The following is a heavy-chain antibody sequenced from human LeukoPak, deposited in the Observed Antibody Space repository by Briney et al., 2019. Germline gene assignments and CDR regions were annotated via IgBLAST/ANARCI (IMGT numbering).Heavy chain of an antibody. Sequence: PSETLSLTCTVSGGPISSYYWIWIRQPAGKGLEGSGRIYTSGSTNYNPSLKSRVTISVDTSKNQVSLKLRSVTDADTAVYYCARGGRGKAVDFDFWGQGTLVTVSS. CDR1: GGPISSYY. CDR2: IYTSGST. J-gene: IGHJ4*02. CDR3: ARGGRGKAVDFDF. V-gene: IGHV4-4*07. D-gene: IGHD6-19*01.